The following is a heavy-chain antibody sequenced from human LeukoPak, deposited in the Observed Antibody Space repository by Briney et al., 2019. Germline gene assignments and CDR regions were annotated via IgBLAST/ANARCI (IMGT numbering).Heavy chain of an antibody. CDR1: GGSISNYY. D-gene: IGHD1/OR15-1a*01. Sequence: SETLSLTCTVSGGSISNYYWSWIRQPPGKGLEWIGYIYSSGSTDYNPSLKSRVTISVDTSKNQFSLELRSMTAADTAVYYCAKQKGLDPWGLGTLVTVSS. V-gene: IGHV4-59*01. CDR2: IYSSGST. CDR3: AKQKGLDP. J-gene: IGHJ5*02.